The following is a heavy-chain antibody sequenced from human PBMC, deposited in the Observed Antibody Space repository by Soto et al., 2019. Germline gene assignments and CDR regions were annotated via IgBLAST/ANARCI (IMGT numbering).Heavy chain of an antibody. CDR3: AREAYGGNPFDY. J-gene: IGHJ4*02. V-gene: IGHV1-3*04. CDR2: INTGYGNT. D-gene: IGHD4-17*01. CDR1: GYTFTTYA. Sequence: QVHLVQSGAEVKKPGASVKVSCKASGYTFTTYAIHWVRQAPGQRLEWMGWINTGYGNTKYSQKFQGRVTITRDPSASTAYMELSSLRSEDTAVYYCAREAYGGNPFDYWGQGTLVTVSS.